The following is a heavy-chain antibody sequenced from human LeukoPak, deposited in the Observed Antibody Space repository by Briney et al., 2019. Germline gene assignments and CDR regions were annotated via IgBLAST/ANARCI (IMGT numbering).Heavy chain of an antibody. CDR2: ISYDGSNK. CDR3: AREEYSYGNRY. D-gene: IGHD5-18*01. Sequence: GGALRLSCAASGFTFSSYAMHWVRQAPGKGLEGVAVISYDGSNKYYADSVKGRFTISRDNSKNTLYLQMNSLRAEDTAVYYCAREEYSYGNRYWGQGTLVTASS. CDR1: GFTFSSYA. V-gene: IGHV3-30*04. J-gene: IGHJ4*02.